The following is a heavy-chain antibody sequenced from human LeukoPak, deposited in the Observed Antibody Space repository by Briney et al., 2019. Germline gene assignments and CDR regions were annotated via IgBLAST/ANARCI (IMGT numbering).Heavy chain of an antibody. J-gene: IGHJ4*02. Sequence: PGGSLRLSCAASGFTFSSYGMHWVRQAPGKGLEWVAFIRCDGSNKYYADSVKGRFTISRDNSKNTLYLQMNSLRAEDTAVYYCAKDRIVVVPAALDYWGQGTLVTVSS. V-gene: IGHV3-30*02. CDR3: AKDRIVVVPAALDY. CDR1: GFTFSSYG. D-gene: IGHD2-2*01. CDR2: IRCDGSNK.